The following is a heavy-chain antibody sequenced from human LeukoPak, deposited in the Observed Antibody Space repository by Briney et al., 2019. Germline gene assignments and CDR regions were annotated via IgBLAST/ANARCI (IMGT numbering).Heavy chain of an antibody. Sequence: SETLSLTCTVSGGSISSYYWSWIRQPAGKGLEWIGRIYTSGSTNYNPSLKSRVTMSVDTSKNQFSLKLSSVTAADTAVYYCARDRAYYYDSSGYYYSSAPPRVYFQHWGQGTLVTVSS. J-gene: IGHJ1*01. CDR2: IYTSGST. CDR3: ARDRAYYYDSSGYYYSSAPPRVYFQH. CDR1: GGSISSYY. D-gene: IGHD3-22*01. V-gene: IGHV4-4*07.